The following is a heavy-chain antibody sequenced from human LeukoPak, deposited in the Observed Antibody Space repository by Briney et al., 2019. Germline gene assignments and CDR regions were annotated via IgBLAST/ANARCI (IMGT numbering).Heavy chain of an antibody. V-gene: IGHV3-7*01. CDR1: GFTFSSYW. CDR2: IKQDGSEK. J-gene: IGHJ4*02. D-gene: IGHD3-3*01. CDR3: ARDYFGVVY. Sequence: GGSLRLSCAASGFTFSSYWVSWVRQAPGKGLEWVANIKQDGSEKYYVDSVKGRFTISRDNAKNSLYLQMNSLRAEDTAVYYCARDYFGVVYWGQGTLVTVSS.